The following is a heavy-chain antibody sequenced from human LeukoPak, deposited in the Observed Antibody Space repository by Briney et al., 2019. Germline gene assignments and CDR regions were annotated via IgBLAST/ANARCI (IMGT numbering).Heavy chain of an antibody. J-gene: IGHJ4*02. CDR1: GFTFSSYK. V-gene: IGHV3-48*01. Sequence: PGGSLRLSCAASGFTFSSYKMNWVRQAPGKGLEWDSYISDSSTTIYYADSVKGRFTISRDNAKNSLYLQINSLRAEDTAVYYCARDRGGAYDLWSGYYTGYFDYWGQGTLVPVSS. CDR2: ISDSSTTI. CDR3: ARDRGGAYDLWSGYYTGYFDY. D-gene: IGHD3-3*01.